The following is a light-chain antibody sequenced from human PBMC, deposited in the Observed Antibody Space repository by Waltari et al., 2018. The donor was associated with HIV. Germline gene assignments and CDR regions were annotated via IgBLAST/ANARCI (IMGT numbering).Light chain of an antibody. CDR3: CSYAGAVTYYV. J-gene: IGLJ1*01. CDR1: SSDLGTYNL. CDR2: EVS. V-gene: IGLV2-23*02. Sequence: QSALTQPASLSGSPGQSLTISCAGSSSDLGTYNLVSWYQQYPGNAPKLLLFEVSKRPLGISDRFSGSKSGTVASLTISGLQTEDEATYYCCSYAGAVTYYVFGNGTRVTVL.